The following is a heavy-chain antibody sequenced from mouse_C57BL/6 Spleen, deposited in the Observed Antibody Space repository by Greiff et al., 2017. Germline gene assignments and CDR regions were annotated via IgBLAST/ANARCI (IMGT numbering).Heavy chain of an antibody. CDR2: IDPSDSYT. V-gene: IGHV1-69*01. CDR1: GYTFTSYW. Sequence: QVHVKQPGAELVMPGASVKLSCKASGYTFTSYWMHWVKQRPGQGLEWIGEIDPSDSYTNYNQKFKGKSTLTVDKSSSTAYMQLSSLTSEDSAVYYCARIDTPYFDVWGTGTTVTVSS. CDR3: ARIDTPYFDV. J-gene: IGHJ1*03. D-gene: IGHD5-1-1*01.